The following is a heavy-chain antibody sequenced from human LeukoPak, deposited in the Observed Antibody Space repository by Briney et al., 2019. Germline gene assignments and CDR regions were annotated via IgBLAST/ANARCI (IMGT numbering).Heavy chain of an antibody. CDR3: AKSTSPLYYYYGMDV. D-gene: IGHD2-2*01. CDR1: GFTFSNYA. CDR2: ISGSGGST. J-gene: IGHJ6*02. V-gene: IGHV3-23*01. Sequence: RSGGSLRLSCAASGFTFSNYAMSWVRQAPGKGLEWVSTISGSGGSTYYADSVMGRFTISRDNSKNTLYLQLNSLRAEDTAVYYCAKSTSPLYYYYGMDVWGQGTTVTVSS.